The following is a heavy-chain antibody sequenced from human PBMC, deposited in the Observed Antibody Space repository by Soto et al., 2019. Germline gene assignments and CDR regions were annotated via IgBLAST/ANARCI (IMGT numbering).Heavy chain of an antibody. V-gene: IGHV3-23*01. J-gene: IGHJ4*02. CDR2: ISGSGGST. CDR3: AKDLDDGITIFGVVIIPIDY. CDR1: GFTFSSYA. D-gene: IGHD3-3*01. Sequence: GGSLRLSCAASGFTFSSYAMSWVRQAPGKGLEWVSAISGSGGSTYYAASVKGRFTISRDNSKNTLYLQMNSLRAEDTAVYYCAKDLDDGITIFGVVIIPIDYWGQGTLVTVSS.